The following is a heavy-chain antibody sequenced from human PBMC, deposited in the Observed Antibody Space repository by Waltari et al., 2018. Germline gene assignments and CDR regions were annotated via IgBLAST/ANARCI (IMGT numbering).Heavy chain of an antibody. J-gene: IGHJ4*02. CDR1: GCSISSGYYN. CDR2: IYSNSGNT. D-gene: IGHD3-10*01. Sequence: QVQLQEPGSGGVKPSETLSLTCAVSGCSISSGYYNRSSIRQPPGKGLEWIGGIYSNSGNTNYNPSLKSRVTISKDTSKNQFSLKLSSVTAADTAVYYCARDPRGDFDYWGQGVLVTVSS. CDR3: ARDPRGDFDY. V-gene: IGHV4-39*07.